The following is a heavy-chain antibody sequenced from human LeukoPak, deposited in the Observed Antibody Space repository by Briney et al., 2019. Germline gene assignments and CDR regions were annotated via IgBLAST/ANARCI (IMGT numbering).Heavy chain of an antibody. D-gene: IGHD1-7*01. CDR2: TWSDGVAK. J-gene: IGHJ3*01. CDR3: TKETNAFDA. Sequence: GGSPRLSCATSGLSVSTSVIHWVRQIPGRGLQWVAGTWSDGVAKYYEASVKGRFTISIDRSKNTVFLQMNNLRAEDTALYHCTKETNAFDAWGQGTLVTVSS. V-gene: IGHV3-33*03. CDR1: GLSVSTSV.